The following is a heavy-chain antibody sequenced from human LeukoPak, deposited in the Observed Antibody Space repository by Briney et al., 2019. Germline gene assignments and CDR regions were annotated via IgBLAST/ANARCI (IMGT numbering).Heavy chain of an antibody. CDR3: AREGAYYDFWSGYYMGAFDI. CDR1: GGSISSYY. V-gene: IGHV4-59*01. Sequence: SETLSLTCTVSGGSISSYYLSWIRQPPGKGLEWIGYIYYSGSTNYNPSLKSRVTISVDTSKNQFSPKLSSVTAADTAVYYCAREGAYYDFWSGYYMGAFDIWGQGTMVTVSS. CDR2: IYYSGST. D-gene: IGHD3-3*01. J-gene: IGHJ3*02.